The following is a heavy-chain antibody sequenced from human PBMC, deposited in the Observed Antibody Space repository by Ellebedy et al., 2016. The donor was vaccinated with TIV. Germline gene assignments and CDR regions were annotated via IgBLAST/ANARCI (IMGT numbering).Heavy chain of an antibody. Sequence: GESLKISCAASGFTFANYAMTWVRQVPGQGLEWFSSIRGRDGRTSYTDSAKGRFTISRDNSKNTLFQQLNNLRVEDTAMYYCARDDALDGGYLDSWGQGTLVTVSS. J-gene: IGHJ4*02. V-gene: IGHV3-23*01. CDR1: GFTFANYA. CDR3: ARDDALDGGYLDS. D-gene: IGHD3-16*01. CDR2: IRGRDGRT.